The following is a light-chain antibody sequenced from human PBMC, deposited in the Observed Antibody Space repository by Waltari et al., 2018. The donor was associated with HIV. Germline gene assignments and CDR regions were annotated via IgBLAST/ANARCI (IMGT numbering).Light chain of an antibody. CDR2: EVT. CDR3: CSFAGSTSWV. Sequence: QSALTQPASVSGSPGQSITFSCPGTSSDIGSYNLVPWYQQPPGKAPMLMIYEVTKRPSGVSYRLSGSKSGNTASLTISGLQAEDEADYYCCSFAGSTSWVFGGGTKLTVL. V-gene: IGLV2-23*02. J-gene: IGLJ3*02. CDR1: SSDIGSYNL.